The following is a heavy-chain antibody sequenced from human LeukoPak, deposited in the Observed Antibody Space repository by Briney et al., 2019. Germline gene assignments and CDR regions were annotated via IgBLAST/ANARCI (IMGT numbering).Heavy chain of an antibody. V-gene: IGHV3-74*01. J-gene: IGHJ4*02. CDR3: LRDLNWSLDQ. CDR2: IKSDGITI. CDR1: GFTFSNYM. Sequence: GGSLRLSCAASGFTFSNYMMHWVRQAPGKGLVWVSRIKSDGITITYADSVKGRFTISRDNAKNTLHLQMNSLRAEDTAVYYCLRDLNWSLDQWGQGTLVTVSS. D-gene: IGHD1-20*01.